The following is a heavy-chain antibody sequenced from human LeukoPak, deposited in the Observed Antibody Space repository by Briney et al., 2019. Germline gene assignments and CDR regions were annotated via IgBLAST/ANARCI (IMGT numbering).Heavy chain of an antibody. Sequence: AGGSLRLSCAASGFTFSSYGMHWVRQAPGKGLEWVSSISSSSSYIYYADSVKGRFTISRDNAKNSLYLQMNSLRAEDTAVYYCARVRSPLNSGYLNDAFDIWGQGTMVTVSS. J-gene: IGHJ3*02. CDR1: GFTFSSYG. CDR2: ISSSSSYI. D-gene: IGHD5-12*01. CDR3: ARVRSPLNSGYLNDAFDI. V-gene: IGHV3-21*01.